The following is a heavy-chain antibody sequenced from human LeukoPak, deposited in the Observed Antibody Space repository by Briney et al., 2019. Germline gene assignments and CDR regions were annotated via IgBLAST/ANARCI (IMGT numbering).Heavy chain of an antibody. CDR2: ISSSGSTI. D-gene: IGHD3-3*01. CDR3: ARVGNYDFWSGSYNWFDP. V-gene: IGHV3-11*04. J-gene: IGHJ5*02. CDR1: GFTFSDYY. Sequence: PGGPLRLSCAASGFTFSDYYMSWIRQAPGKGLEWVSYISSSGSTIYYADSVKGRFTISRDNAKNSLYLQMNSLRAEDTAVYYCARVGNYDFWSGSYNWFDPWGQGTLVTVSS.